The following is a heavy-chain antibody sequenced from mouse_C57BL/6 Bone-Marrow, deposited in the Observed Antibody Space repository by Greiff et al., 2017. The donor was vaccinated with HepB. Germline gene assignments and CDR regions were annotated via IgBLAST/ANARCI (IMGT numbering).Heavy chain of an antibody. CDR3: KRRSNYLAWLAY. Sequence: VQLQQSGAELVRPGASVTLSCKASGYTFTDYEMHWVKQTPVHGLEWIGAIDPETGGTAYNQKFKGKAILTADKSSSTAYMELRSLTSEDSAVYYGKRRSNYLAWLAYWGQGTLVTVSA. D-gene: IGHD2-5*01. CDR1: GYTFTDYE. V-gene: IGHV1-15*01. CDR2: IDPETGGT. J-gene: IGHJ3*01.